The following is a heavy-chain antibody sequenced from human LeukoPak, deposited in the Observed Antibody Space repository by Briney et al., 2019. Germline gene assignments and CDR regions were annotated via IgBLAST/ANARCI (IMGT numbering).Heavy chain of an antibody. V-gene: IGHV3-43*02. D-gene: IGHD3-9*01. CDR2: ISEAGGST. CDR1: RLTFDDYA. J-gene: IGHJ4*02. Sequence: GGSLRLSCVPSRLTFDDYAIHGVRPAPRRGLEGVSLISEAGGSTYYPASLKDRFTISRDNMKNYLYLQMNSLRTEDTALYYCAKDRDYDILTGYYSGGFDYWGQGTLVTVSS. CDR3: AKDRDYDILTGYYSGGFDY.